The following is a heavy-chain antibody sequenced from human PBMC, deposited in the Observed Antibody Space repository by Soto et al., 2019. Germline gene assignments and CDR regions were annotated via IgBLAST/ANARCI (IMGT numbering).Heavy chain of an antibody. D-gene: IGHD4-17*01. CDR2: IWYDGSRK. Sequence: QVQLVESGGGVVQPGRSLRLSCAASGFTFSDYGMHWVRQAPGKGLEWVAIIWYDGSRKYYGDSVKGRFTISRDNSKNTLYLQMNSLRGEDTAVYYCVRDHLERMPTVSTDGYWGQGTLVTVSS. V-gene: IGHV3-33*01. CDR3: VRDHLERMPTVSTDGY. J-gene: IGHJ4*02. CDR1: GFTFSDYG.